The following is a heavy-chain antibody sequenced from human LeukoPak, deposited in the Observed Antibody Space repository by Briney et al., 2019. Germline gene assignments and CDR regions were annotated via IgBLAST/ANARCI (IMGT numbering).Heavy chain of an antibody. CDR1: GGSISSSSYY. V-gene: IGHV4-39*01. CDR2: IYYSGST. CDR3: ARHEIVVVTIYYFDY. J-gene: IGHJ4*02. D-gene: IGHD3-22*01. Sequence: SETLSLTCTVSGGSISSSSYYWGWIRQPPGKGLEWIGSIYYSGSTYYNPSLKSRVTISVDTSKDQFSLKLSSVTAADTAVYYCARHEIVVVTIYYFDYWGQGTLVTVSS.